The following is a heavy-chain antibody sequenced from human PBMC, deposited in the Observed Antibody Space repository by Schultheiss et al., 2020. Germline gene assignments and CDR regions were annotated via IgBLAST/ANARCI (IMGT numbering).Heavy chain of an antibody. D-gene: IGHD3-9*01. J-gene: IGHJ6*02. CDR3: ARDLRYFDWLSDYYYYGMDV. Sequence: GGSLRLSCAASGFTFSSYDMHWVRQATGKGLEWVSAIGTAGDTYYPGSVKGRFTISRENAKNTLYLQMNSLRAEDTAVYYCARDLRYFDWLSDYYYYGMDVWGQGTTVTVSS. CDR2: IGTAGDT. V-gene: IGHV3-13*01. CDR1: GFTFSSYD.